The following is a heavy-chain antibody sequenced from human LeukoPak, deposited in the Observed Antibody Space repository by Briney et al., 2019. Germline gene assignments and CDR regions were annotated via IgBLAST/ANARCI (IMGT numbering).Heavy chain of an antibody. CDR1: EFSLSTRGEG. D-gene: IGHD6-19*01. V-gene: IGHV2-5*02. J-gene: IGHJ4*02. CDR3: AHSRYSSGWLPFDY. CDR2: IYWDDEK. Sequence: KESGPTLVKPTQTLTLTCTFSEFSLSTRGEGVGWIRQPPGKALEWLALIYWDDEKHYSPSLKSRLTITKDTSKNQVVLTMTNMDPVDTATYYCAHSRYSSGWLPFDYWGQGTLVTVSS.